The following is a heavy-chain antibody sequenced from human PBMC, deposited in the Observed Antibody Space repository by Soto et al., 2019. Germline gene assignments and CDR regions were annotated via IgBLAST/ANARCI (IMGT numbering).Heavy chain of an antibody. CDR2: ISHDGSNK. CDR3: AKDQRGYSYGVIAYYYYGMDV. D-gene: IGHD5-18*01. V-gene: IGHV3-30*18. Sequence: QVQLVESGGGVVQPGRSLRLSCAASGFTFSSYGMHWVRQAPGKGLEWVAVISHDGSNKYYADSVKGRFTISRDNSKNTLYLQMNSLRAEDTAVYYCAKDQRGYSYGVIAYYYYGMDVWGQGTTVTVSS. CDR1: GFTFSSYG. J-gene: IGHJ6*02.